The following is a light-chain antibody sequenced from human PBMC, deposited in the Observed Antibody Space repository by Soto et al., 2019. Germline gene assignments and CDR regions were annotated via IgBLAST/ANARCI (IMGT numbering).Light chain of an antibody. Sequence: EIVLTQSPATLYLSPGERATLSCRASQSVTSYLAWYQQRPGQAPRLLIYDASRRETGIPARFSGSGAGAEFTLTISSLQYVDFAVDYCQQYDNWPQTFGQGTKVDIK. J-gene: IGKJ1*01. V-gene: IGKV3-15*01. CDR2: DAS. CDR1: QSVTSY. CDR3: QQYDNWPQT.